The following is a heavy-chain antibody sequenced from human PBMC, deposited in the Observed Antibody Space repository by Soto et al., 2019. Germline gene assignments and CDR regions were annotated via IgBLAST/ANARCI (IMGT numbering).Heavy chain of an antibody. Sequence: GGSLRLSCAASGFILSEYWMHWVRQSPGKGLLWVSRINPDGRTTTYADSVKGRFTISRDNAKNTLYLQIDSLRVEDTAVYYCARDREYDILTGTDSWGQGTLVTVSS. J-gene: IGHJ4*02. CDR1: GFILSEYW. CDR3: ARDREYDILTGTDS. V-gene: IGHV3-74*01. D-gene: IGHD3-9*01. CDR2: INPDGRTT.